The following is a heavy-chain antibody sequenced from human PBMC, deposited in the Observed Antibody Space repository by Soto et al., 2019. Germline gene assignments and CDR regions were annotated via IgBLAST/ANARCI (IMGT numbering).Heavy chain of an antibody. J-gene: IGHJ4*02. D-gene: IGHD3-16*01. CDR2: ISGGDSSP. Sequence: SGGSLRLSCVASGFTFSSYAMTWVRQAPGKGLEWVSAISGGDSSPSYADSVKGRFTISRDNSKNTLYLHMNSLRADDTAAYYCVKWHTYNYDSLAFSGFDCWGQGTQVTVSS. V-gene: IGHV3-23*01. CDR3: VKWHTYNYDSLAFSGFDC. CDR1: GFTFSSYA.